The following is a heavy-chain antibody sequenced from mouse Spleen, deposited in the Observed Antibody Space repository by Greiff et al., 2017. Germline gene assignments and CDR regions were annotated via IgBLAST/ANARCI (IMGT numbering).Heavy chain of an antibody. D-gene: IGHD1-2*01. V-gene: IGHV1-15*01. CDR3: TRYGSRDYAMDY. CDR2: IDPETGGT. Sequence: QVHVKQSGAELVRPGASVTLSCKASGYTFTDYEMHWVKQTPVHGLEWIGAIDPETGGTAYNQKFKGKAILTADKSSSTAYMELRSLTSEDSAVYYCTRYGSRDYAMDYWGQGTSVTVSS. CDR1: GYTFTDYE. J-gene: IGHJ4*01.